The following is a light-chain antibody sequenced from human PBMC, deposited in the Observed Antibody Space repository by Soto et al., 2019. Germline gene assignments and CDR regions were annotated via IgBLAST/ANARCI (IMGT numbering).Light chain of an antibody. J-gene: IGKJ2*01. Sequence: DIPMTQFPSTLSASVGDTVTITCRASQSIQSFLAWYQQKPGQAPKLLISLASRLQGGVPSRFSGSGSGTEFALTITSLQPDDFATYFCQQYNSHSFYTFGQGTKLEVK. CDR3: QQYNSHSFYT. CDR2: LAS. CDR1: QSIQSF. V-gene: IGKV1-5*03.